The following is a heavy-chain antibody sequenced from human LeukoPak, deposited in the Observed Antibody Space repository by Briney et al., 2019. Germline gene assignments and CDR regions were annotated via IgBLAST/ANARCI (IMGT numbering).Heavy chain of an antibody. Sequence: GGSLRLSCAASGFTFSSYWMSWVRQAPGKGLEWVANIKQDGSENSYVDSVKGRFTISRDNAKNSLYLQINSLRSDDTAVYYCASEYFEEGGDAFDIWGQGTMVTVSS. V-gene: IGHV3-7*03. CDR2: IKQDGSEN. J-gene: IGHJ3*02. CDR1: GFTFSSYW. D-gene: IGHD3-9*01. CDR3: ASEYFEEGGDAFDI.